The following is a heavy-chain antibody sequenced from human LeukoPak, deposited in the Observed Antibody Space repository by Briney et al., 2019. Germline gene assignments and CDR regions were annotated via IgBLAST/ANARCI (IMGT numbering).Heavy chain of an antibody. CDR3: ARSYSSGFYYFDY. D-gene: IGHD3-22*01. Sequence: GASVKVSCKASGYTFTSYGISWVRQAPGQGLEWMGWISAYNGNTNYAQKLQGRVTMTTDTSTSTAYVELRSLRSDDTAVYYCARSYSSGFYYFDYWGQGTLVTVSS. CDR2: ISAYNGNT. J-gene: IGHJ4*02. CDR1: GYTFTSYG. V-gene: IGHV1-18*01.